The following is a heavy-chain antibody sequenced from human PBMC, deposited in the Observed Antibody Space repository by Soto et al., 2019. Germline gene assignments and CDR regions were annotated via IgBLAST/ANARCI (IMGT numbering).Heavy chain of an antibody. D-gene: IGHD2-21*02. CDR3: ARGLCVGDCWWGHYYFCGMDV. CDR2: TYYRSKWYN. V-gene: IGHV6-1*01. Sequence: SQTLSLTCAISGDSVSSNSAAWNWIRQSPSRGLEWLGRTYYRSKWYNDYAVSVKSRITINPDTSKNQFSLQLNSLTPGDTAVYYFARGLCVGDCWWGHYYFCGMDVWGQGTTVAVPS. J-gene: IGHJ6*02. CDR1: GDSVSSNSAA.